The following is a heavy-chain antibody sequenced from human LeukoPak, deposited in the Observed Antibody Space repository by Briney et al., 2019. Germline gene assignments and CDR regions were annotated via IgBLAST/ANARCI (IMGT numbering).Heavy chain of an antibody. D-gene: IGHD3-16*01. V-gene: IGHV5-51*01. CDR1: GYSFTTYW. Sequence: GESLKISCKGSGYSFTTYWIAWVRQMPGKGLEWVGIIYPGDSETRYSPSFQGQVTISADKSISTAYLQWSSLTASDTAMYYCARQADELWRGDYWGQGTLVTVSS. CDR2: IYPGDSET. CDR3: ARQADELWRGDY. J-gene: IGHJ4*02.